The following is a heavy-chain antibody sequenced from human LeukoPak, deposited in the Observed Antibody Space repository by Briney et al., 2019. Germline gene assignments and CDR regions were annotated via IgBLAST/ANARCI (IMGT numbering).Heavy chain of an antibody. J-gene: IGHJ6*03. D-gene: IGHD3-10*01. CDR3: ARRGDYYYYMDV. V-gene: IGHV4-39*01. Sequence: SETLSLTCTVSGGSISSSSYYWGWIRQPPGKGLEWIGSIYYSGSTYYNPSLKSRVTISVDTSKNQFSLKLSSVTAADTAVYYCARRGDYYYYMDVWGKGTTVTVSS. CDR2: IYYSGST. CDR1: GGSISSSSYY.